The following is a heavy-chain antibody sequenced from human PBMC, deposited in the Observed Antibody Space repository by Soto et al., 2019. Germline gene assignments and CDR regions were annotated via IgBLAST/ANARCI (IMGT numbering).Heavy chain of an antibody. Sequence: GGSRILSCAASGFTFSDYYMSWIRQAPGKGLEGVSYISSSGSTIYYADSVRGRFTISRDNPKNSLYMQMNSLRPEDTAVYYCASAPPAAAVDYWGQGTLVPVSS. J-gene: IGHJ4*02. CDR2: ISSSGSTI. CDR3: ASAPPAAAVDY. V-gene: IGHV3-11*01. CDR1: GFTFSDYY. D-gene: IGHD2-15*01.